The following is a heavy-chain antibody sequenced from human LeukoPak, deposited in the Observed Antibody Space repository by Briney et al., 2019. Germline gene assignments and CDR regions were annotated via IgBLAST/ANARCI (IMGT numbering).Heavy chain of an antibody. CDR3: AREPDSSGTFDL. Sequence: GGSLRLSCAASGFTFSSYAMSWVRQAPGKGLEWVSVIYSGGSTYYADSVKGRFTISRDNSKNTLYLQMNSLRAEDTAVYYCAREPDSSGTFDLWGRGTLVTVSS. CDR2: IYSGGST. V-gene: IGHV3-53*01. D-gene: IGHD3-22*01. CDR1: GFTFSSYA. J-gene: IGHJ2*01.